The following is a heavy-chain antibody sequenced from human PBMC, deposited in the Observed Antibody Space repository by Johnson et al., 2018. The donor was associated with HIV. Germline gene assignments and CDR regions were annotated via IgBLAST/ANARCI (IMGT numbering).Heavy chain of an antibody. D-gene: IGHD3-9*01. V-gene: IGHV3-9*01. Sequence: VQLVESGGGLVQPGGSLRLSCAASGFTVSSNYMSWVRQAPGKGLEWVSGISWNSGSIGYADSVKGRFTISRDNAKSSLYLQMNSLRAEDTAFYYCAKHRGFDWFFDAFDIWGQGTMVTVSS. CDR2: ISWNSGSI. CDR1: GFTVSSNY. CDR3: AKHRGFDWFFDAFDI. J-gene: IGHJ3*02.